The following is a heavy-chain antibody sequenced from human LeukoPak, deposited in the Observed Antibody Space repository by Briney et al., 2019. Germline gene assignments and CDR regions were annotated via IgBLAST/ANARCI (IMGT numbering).Heavy chain of an antibody. CDR2: ISSNRGTT. CDR3: ATGYDSSGYYQY. V-gene: IGHV3-64*01. J-gene: IGHJ4*02. Sequence: GGSLRLSCAASEFTFSNYGLHWVRQAPGKGLEYVSAISSNRGTTYYANSVKGRFTISRDNSKNTLYLQMGSLRAEDVAVYYCATGYDSSGYYQYWGQGTLVTVSS. CDR1: EFTFSNYG. D-gene: IGHD3-22*01.